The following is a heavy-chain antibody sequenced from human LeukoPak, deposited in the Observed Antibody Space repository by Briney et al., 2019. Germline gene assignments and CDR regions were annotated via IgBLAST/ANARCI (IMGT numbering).Heavy chain of an antibody. CDR2: ICSGGNI. Sequence: SETLSLTCTVSGGSVSSSYYWGWIRQPPGKGLEWIGSICSGGNICSNPSLESRVTISVDSSRSHFFLQLTSVTAADTAVYFCARDVNELLSYYFDYWGQGTLVTVSS. V-gene: IGHV4-39*02. D-gene: IGHD2-2*01. J-gene: IGHJ4*02. CDR1: GGSVSSSYY. CDR3: ARDVNELLSYYFDY.